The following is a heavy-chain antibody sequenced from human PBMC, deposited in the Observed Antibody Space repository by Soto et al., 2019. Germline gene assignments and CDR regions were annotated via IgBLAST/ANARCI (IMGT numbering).Heavy chain of an antibody. V-gene: IGHV3-23*01. CDR3: ARGYAGGGGPYYIDY. J-gene: IGHJ4*02. CDR1: GFTFVGYA. Sequence: GGSLRLSCAASGFTFVGYAMNWVRQAPGKGLEWVSAVSGGGGNTNYADSVKGRFTISRDNSKNTLYLQMSSLRAEDTAVYYCARGYAGGGGPYYIDYSGQGTLVTVST. D-gene: IGHD2-21*01. CDR2: VSGGGGNT.